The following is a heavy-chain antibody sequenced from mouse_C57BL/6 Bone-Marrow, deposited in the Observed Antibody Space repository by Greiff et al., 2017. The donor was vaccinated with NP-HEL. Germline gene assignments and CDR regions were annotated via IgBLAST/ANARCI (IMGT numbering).Heavy chain of an antibody. J-gene: IGHJ1*03. V-gene: IGHV1-61*01. D-gene: IGHD3-3*01. CDR1: GYTFTSYW. Sequence: QVQLQQPGAELVRPGSSVKLSCKASGYTFTSYWMDWVKQRPGQGLEWIGNIYPSDSETHYNQKFKDKATLTVDKSSSTAYMQLSSLTSEDSAVYYCARGDWYRYFDVWGTGTTVTVSS. CDR2: IYPSDSET. CDR3: ARGDWYRYFDV.